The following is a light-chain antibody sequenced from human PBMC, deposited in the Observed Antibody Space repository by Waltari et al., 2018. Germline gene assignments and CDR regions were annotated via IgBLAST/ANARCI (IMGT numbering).Light chain of an antibody. CDR1: QRVSRA. Sequence: EIVLTQSPGTLSLSLGERATVSCRASQRVSRALAWYQQKPGQAPRLLIYGASTRATGIPDRFSGSGSGTDFSLTISRVEPDEFAVYYCQHYLRLPVTFGQGTTVEI. J-gene: IGKJ1*01. V-gene: IGKV3-20*01. CDR3: QHYLRLPVT. CDR2: GAS.